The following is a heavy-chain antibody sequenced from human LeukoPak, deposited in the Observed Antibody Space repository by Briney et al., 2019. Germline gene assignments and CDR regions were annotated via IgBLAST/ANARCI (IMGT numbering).Heavy chain of an antibody. V-gene: IGHV3-23*01. CDR1: GFTFSSYA. CDR3: AKWKYSHSGIDDY. Sequence: GGSLRLSCAASGFTFSSYAMSWVRQVPGKGLEWFSVISGSGDNTYYADSVKGRFTISRDNSKNMLYLQMNSLRAEDTAVYYCAKWKYSHSGIDDYWGQGTLVTVSS. CDR2: ISGSGDNT. J-gene: IGHJ4*02. D-gene: IGHD5-12*01.